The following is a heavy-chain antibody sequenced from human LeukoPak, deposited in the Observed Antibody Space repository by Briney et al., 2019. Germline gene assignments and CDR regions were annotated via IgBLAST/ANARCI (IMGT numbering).Heavy chain of an antibody. CDR1: GGSISSSSYY. J-gene: IGHJ4*02. CDR2: IYYSGST. V-gene: IGHV4-39*01. CDR3: ATYYDYVWGSPIDY. D-gene: IGHD3-16*01. Sequence: SETLSLTCTVSGGSISSSSYYWGWIRQPPGKGLEWIGSIYYSGSTYYNPSLKSRFTISVDTSKNQFSLKLSSVTAADTAVYYCATYYDYVWGSPIDYWGQGTLVTVSS.